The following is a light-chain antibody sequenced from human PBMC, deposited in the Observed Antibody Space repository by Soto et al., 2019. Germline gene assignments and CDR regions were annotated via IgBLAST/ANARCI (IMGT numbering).Light chain of an antibody. CDR1: QSVGDY. V-gene: IGKV3-11*01. CDR2: DAS. J-gene: IGKJ4*01. CDR3: QQREDWPRA. Sequence: EIVLTQSQATLSLSPGERATLSCRASQSVGDYLGWYQQKPGQAPRLLIYDASQRATGVPARFSASGSGTDFTLTISSLEPEDFAIYYCQQREDWPRAFGGGTKVEFK.